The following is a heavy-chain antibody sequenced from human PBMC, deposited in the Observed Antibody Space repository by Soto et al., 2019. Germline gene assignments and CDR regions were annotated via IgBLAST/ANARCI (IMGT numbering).Heavy chain of an antibody. D-gene: IGHD3-3*01. J-gene: IGHJ4*02. V-gene: IGHV3-49*03. CDR1: GFTFGDYA. CDR3: SLGCSSTSCLYYDFWSGYYGY. Sequence: GGSLRLPCTASGFTFGDYAMSWFRQAPGKGLEWVGFIRSKAYGGTTEYAASVKGIFTISRDDSKSIAYLQMNSLKTEDTAVYYCSLGCSSTSCLYYDFWSGYYGYWGQGTLVTVSS. CDR2: IRSKAYGGTT.